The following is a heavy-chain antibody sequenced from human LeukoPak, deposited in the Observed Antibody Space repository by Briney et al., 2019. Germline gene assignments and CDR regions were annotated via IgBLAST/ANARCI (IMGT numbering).Heavy chain of an antibody. J-gene: IGHJ4*02. CDR2: IYPGDSDT. Sequence: GESLKISCRGSGYSFTNYWIAWVRQMPGKTLEWMGIIYPGDSDTRYNPSFQGQVTISADKSISTAYLQWSSLKASDTAMYYCALRGVYDDRFDFWGQGTLVTVSS. V-gene: IGHV5-51*01. D-gene: IGHD5/OR15-5a*01. CDR3: ALRGVYDDRFDF. CDR1: GYSFTNYW.